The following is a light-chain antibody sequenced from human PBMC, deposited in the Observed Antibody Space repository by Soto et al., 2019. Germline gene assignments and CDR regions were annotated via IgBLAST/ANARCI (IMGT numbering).Light chain of an antibody. Sequence: QPVLTQSSSASGSLGSSVKLTCTLSSGHSSYIIAWHQQKPGKAPRYLMKLEGSGSYNKGSGVPDRFSGSSSGADRYLTISNLQFEDEADYYCETWDCNTRVFVGGTKLTVL. J-gene: IGLJ2*01. V-gene: IGLV4-60*02. CDR1: SGHSSYI. CDR2: LEGSGSY. CDR3: ETWDCNTRV.